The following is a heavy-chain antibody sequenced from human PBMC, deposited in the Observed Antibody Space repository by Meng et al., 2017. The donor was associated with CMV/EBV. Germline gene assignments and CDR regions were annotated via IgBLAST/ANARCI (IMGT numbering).Heavy chain of an antibody. J-gene: IGHJ4*02. CDR2: IDCDDGK. V-gene: IGHV2-70D*14. CDR1: GFSLSTSAMR. D-gene: IGHD1-26*01. Sequence: SGPTLVTPTQTLTLTCTFSGFSLSTSAMRVSWIRQLPGKALKWLARIDCDDGKFYSTSLKTRLTISKDTAKNQVVLTTTNIDPVDTAAYYYARMLGATGFDYWGQGTLVTVSS. CDR3: ARMLGATGFDY.